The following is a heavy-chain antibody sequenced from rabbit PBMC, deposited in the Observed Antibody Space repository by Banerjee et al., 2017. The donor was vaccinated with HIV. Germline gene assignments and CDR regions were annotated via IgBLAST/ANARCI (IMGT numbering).Heavy chain of an antibody. CDR1: GFSFSNKYV. CDR2: INTSSGNT. J-gene: IGHJ4*01. CDR3: AKTNYYYYILKL. D-gene: IGHD1-1*01. Sequence: QSLEESGGDLVKPEGSLTLTCTASGFSFSNKYVMCWVRQAPGKGLEWIACINTSSGNTVYATWAKGRFTISRTSSTTVSLQMTSLTAADTATYFCAKTNYYYYILKLWGPGTLVTVS. V-gene: IGHV1S40*01.